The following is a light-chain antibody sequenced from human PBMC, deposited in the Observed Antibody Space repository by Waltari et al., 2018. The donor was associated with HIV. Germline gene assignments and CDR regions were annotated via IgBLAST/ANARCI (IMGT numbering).Light chain of an antibody. CDR1: SSNIGRNY. Sequence: QSVLTQPPSASGTPGQMVTISCSGSSSNIGRNYVYWYQQLPGTAPKLLIYRNNQRPSGVPDRFSGSKSGTSASLAISGLRSEDEADYYCAAWDDSLSGLHVVFGGGTKVTVL. CDR3: AAWDDSLSGLHVV. J-gene: IGLJ2*01. V-gene: IGLV1-47*01. CDR2: RNN.